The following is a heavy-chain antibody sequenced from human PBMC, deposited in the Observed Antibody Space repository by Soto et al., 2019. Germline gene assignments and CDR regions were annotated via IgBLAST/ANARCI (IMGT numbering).Heavy chain of an antibody. J-gene: IGHJ1*01. Sequence: SGPTLVNPTQTLTLTCTFSGFSLTTSGVGVGWIRQPPGKALEWLALIYWSDDKRYSPSLKSRLTITKDSSKNQVVLTMTNMDPVDTATYYCAHRLGIAAAGTSEYFQHWGQDTLVTVSS. CDR1: GFSLTTSGVG. V-gene: IGHV2-5*01. CDR3: AHRLGIAAAGTSEYFQH. D-gene: IGHD6-13*01. CDR2: IYWSDDK.